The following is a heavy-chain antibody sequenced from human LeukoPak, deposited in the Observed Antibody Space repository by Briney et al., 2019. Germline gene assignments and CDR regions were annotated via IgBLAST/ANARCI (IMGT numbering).Heavy chain of an antibody. Sequence: SETLSLTCTVSGGSISSYYWSWIRQPPGKGLEGIGYIYYSGSTNYNHSLKSRVTISVDTSKNQFSLKLSSVTAADTAVYYCARVYYSNSYDYWYFDLWGRGTLVTVSS. J-gene: IGHJ2*01. CDR2: IYYSGST. D-gene: IGHD6-13*01. V-gene: IGHV4-59*01. CDR1: GGSISSYY. CDR3: ARVYYSNSYDYWYFDL.